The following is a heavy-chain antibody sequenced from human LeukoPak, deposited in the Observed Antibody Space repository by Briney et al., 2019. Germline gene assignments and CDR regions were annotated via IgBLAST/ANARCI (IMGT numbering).Heavy chain of an antibody. CDR2: ISRSGSNI. D-gene: IGHD1-26*01. J-gene: IGHJ4*02. V-gene: IGHV3-48*01. CDR1: GFTFSSYE. Sequence: GGSLRLSCAASGFTFSSYEMNWVRQAPGKGLEWVSYISRSGSNIKYADSVKGRFTISRDNSKNTLYLQMNSLRAEDTAVYYCAKRGSGSYYGFDYWGQGTLVTVSS. CDR3: AKRGSGSYYGFDY.